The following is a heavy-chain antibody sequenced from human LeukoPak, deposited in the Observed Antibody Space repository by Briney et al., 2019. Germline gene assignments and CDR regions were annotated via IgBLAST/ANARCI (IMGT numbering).Heavy chain of an antibody. V-gene: IGHV4-4*07. Sequence: SETLSLTCTVSSGSISNYDWSWIRQPAGKGLEWIGRIYTSGSTNYNPSLKSRVTMSVDASKKQFSLKLSSVTAADTAVYYCARLTSSWYQDWYFDLWGRGTLVTVSS. J-gene: IGHJ2*01. CDR3: ARLTSSWYQDWYFDL. CDR2: IYTSGST. D-gene: IGHD6-13*01. CDR1: SGSISNYD.